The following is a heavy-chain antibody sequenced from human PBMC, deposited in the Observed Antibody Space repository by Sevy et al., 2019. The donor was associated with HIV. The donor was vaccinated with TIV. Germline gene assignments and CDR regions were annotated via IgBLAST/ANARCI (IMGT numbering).Heavy chain of an antibody. Sequence: SETLSLTCAVSGGSITSGDYSWGWIRQPPGVGLEWIGYIYHYGSTYSTPSLKSRVSFSVDRPRNQFSLRLSSVTAADTAVYFCARVVASGSSVSFDYWAQGTLVTVSS. D-gene: IGHD2-2*01. V-gene: IGHV4-30-2*01. CDR2: IYHYGST. CDR3: ARVVASGSSVSFDY. CDR1: GGSITSGDYS. J-gene: IGHJ4*02.